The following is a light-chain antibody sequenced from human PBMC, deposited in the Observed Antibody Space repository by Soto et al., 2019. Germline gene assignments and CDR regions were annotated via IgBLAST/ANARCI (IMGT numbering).Light chain of an antibody. CDR1: GNAVSYQL. V-gene: IGLV2-23*02. J-gene: IGLJ1*01. CDR2: NVT. CDR3: CSFVGVTNDV. Sequence: QSVLTQPASGSGSPGQSTTISCSGNAVSYQLVSWYQQQPGKTPKLILYNVTRRPSGVSNRFSGFKSGTTASLKITGLQAEDEADYYCCSFVGVTNDVFGNGTKVTVL.